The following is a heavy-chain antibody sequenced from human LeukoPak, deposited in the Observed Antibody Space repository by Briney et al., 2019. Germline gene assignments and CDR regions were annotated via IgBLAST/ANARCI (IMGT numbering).Heavy chain of an antibody. Sequence: GGSLRLSCAASGFTVSSNYMTWVRQAPGKGLEWVSVIHKNAITYYSDTVKGRFTISRDNSKNMLHLQMNSLRAEDTAVYYCARSLRVRGVPDYMDVWGKGTTVIISS. J-gene: IGHJ6*03. D-gene: IGHD3-10*02. V-gene: IGHV3-53*01. CDR1: GFTVSSNY. CDR3: ARSLRVRGVPDYMDV. CDR2: IHKNAIT.